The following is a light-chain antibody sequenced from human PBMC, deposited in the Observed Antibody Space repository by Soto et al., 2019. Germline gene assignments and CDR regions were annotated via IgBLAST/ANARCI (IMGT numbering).Light chain of an antibody. Sequence: QSALTQPASVSGSPGQSITIPCTGTNSDVGGYNYVSWYQHHPGKAPKLMIYEVFNRPSGVSSRFSGSKSGSTASLTISGLQAADEADYYCSSYTTTNTLYVFGTGTKVTVL. CDR3: SSYTTTNTLYV. CDR2: EVF. J-gene: IGLJ1*01. CDR1: NSDVGGYNY. V-gene: IGLV2-14*01.